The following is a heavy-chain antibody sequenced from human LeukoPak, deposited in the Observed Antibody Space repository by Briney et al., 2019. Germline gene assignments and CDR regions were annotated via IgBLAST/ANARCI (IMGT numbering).Heavy chain of an antibody. CDR2: ITGNGDNT. CDR1: GFTFSNYP. D-gene: IGHD3-10*01. Sequence: GGSLRLSCSASGFTFSNYPMHWVRQAPGKGLEYVSAITGNGDNTDYADSVKGRFTISRDNSKNTLYLQMSSPRADDTAVYYCVKKYGSGSHYDYWGQGTLVTVSS. CDR3: VKKYGSGSHYDY. V-gene: IGHV3-64D*06. J-gene: IGHJ4*02.